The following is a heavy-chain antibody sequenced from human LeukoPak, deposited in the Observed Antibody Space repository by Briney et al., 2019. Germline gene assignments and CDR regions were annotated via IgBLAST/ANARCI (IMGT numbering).Heavy chain of an antibody. CDR3: ARGGYTIFGVVLGY. D-gene: IGHD3-3*01. V-gene: IGHV4-34*01. CDR1: GGSFSGYY. J-gene: IGHJ4*02. CDR2: INHSGST. Sequence: SETLSLTCAVYGGSFSGYYWSWIRQPPGKGLEWIGEINHSGSTNYNPSLKSRVTISVDTSKNQFPLKLSSVTAADTAVYYCARGGYTIFGVVLGYWGQGTLVTVSS.